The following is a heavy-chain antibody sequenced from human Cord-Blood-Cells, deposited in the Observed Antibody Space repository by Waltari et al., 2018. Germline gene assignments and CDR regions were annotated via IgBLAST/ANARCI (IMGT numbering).Heavy chain of an antibody. CDR2: ISYDGSNK. Sequence: QVQLVASGGGVVQPGRSLRLSCAASGFTFSSDGMHWVRQAPGKGLEWVAVISYDGSNKYYADSVKGRFTISRDNSKNTLYLQMNSLRAEDTAVYYCAGAENYWYFDLWGRGTLVTVSS. CDR1: GFTFSSDG. J-gene: IGHJ2*01. V-gene: IGHV3-30*03. CDR3: AGAENYWYFDL.